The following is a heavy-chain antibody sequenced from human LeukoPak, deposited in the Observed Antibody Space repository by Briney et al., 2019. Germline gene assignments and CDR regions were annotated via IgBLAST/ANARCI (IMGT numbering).Heavy chain of an antibody. V-gene: IGHV4-59*08. Sequence: PSETLSLTCSVSGGSISNYYWSWIRQPPGKGLEWIGYMYYSGSTNHNPSLKSRVAMSVDTSKNQFSLRLSSVTAADTAVYYCARELTYADYWGQGTLVTVSS. D-gene: IGHD1-26*01. J-gene: IGHJ4*02. CDR1: GGSISNYY. CDR3: ARELTYADY. CDR2: MYYSGST.